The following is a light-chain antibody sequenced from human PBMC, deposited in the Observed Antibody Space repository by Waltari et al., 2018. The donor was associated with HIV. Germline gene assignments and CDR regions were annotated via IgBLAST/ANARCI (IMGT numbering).Light chain of an antibody. J-gene: IGLJ3*02. CDR2: EVS. CDR1: RSDIRVYAS. Sequence: QSALTQPASVSGSPGQSLTISCPGPRSDIRVYASVSWYKQHPGTAPKLMIFEVSYRPSGVSSRFSGSKSGNTASLTISGLRAEDEADYYCSSYTTSSTLVVFGGGTRLTVL. CDR3: SSYTTSSTLVV. V-gene: IGLV2-14*01.